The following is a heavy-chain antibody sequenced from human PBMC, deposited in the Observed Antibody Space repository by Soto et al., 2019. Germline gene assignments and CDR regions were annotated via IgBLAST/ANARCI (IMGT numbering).Heavy chain of an antibody. CDR3: AKEGQRYGMDV. D-gene: IGHD6-25*01. V-gene: IGHV3-23*01. Sequence: WGSLGFSCASSGFTFSIYAMSWVRQAPGKGLEWVSAISGSGGSTYYADSVKGRFTISRDNSKNTLYLQMNSLRAEDTAVYYCAKEGQRYGMDVWGQGTTVTGSS. CDR1: GFTFSIYA. CDR2: ISGSGGST. J-gene: IGHJ6*01.